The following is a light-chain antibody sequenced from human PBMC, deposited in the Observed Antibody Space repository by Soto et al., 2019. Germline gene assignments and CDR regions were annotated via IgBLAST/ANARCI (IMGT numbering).Light chain of an antibody. J-gene: IGLJ1*01. CDR1: SSDVGGYNY. CDR2: DVS. Sequence: QSGLAQPASVSGSPVQSITIPCTGTSSDVGGYNYVSWYQHHPGKAPKLMIYDVSNRPSGVSNRFSGSKSGNTASLTISGLQPDDEADYYCSSYTTSNTRQIVFGTGTKVTVL. CDR3: SSYTTSNTRQIV. V-gene: IGLV2-14*03.